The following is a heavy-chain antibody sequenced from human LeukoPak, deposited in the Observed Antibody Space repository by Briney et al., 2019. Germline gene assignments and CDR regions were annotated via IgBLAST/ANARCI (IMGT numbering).Heavy chain of an antibody. CDR2: IRFDGNNN. D-gene: IGHD1-26*01. V-gene: IGHV3-30*02. CDR1: GFTFRSYG. J-gene: IGHJ6*03. Sequence: RAGGSLRLSCAASGFTFRSYGMHWVRQAPGKGLEWVAFIRFDGNNNYYGDSVKGRFTISRDNSKNTLHLHMNSLRAEDTAVYYCAKDPGREAVYHYYYYMDVWGKGTTVTVSS. CDR3: AKDPGREAVYHYYYYMDV.